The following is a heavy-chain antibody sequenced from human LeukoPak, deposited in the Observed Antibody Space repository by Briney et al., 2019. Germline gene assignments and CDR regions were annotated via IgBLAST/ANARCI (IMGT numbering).Heavy chain of an antibody. Sequence: GESLKISCKGSGYSFTSYWIGWVRQMPGKGLEWMGIIYPGDSDTRNSPSFQGQVTISADKSISTAYLQWSSLKASDTAMYYCARRRYDFWSGYPEDAFDIWGQGTMVTVSS. V-gene: IGHV5-51*01. D-gene: IGHD3-3*01. CDR3: ARRRYDFWSGYPEDAFDI. CDR2: IYPGDSDT. J-gene: IGHJ3*02. CDR1: GYSFTSYW.